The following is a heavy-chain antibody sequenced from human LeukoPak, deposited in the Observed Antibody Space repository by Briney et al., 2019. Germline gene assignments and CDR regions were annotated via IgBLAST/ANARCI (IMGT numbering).Heavy chain of an antibody. CDR3: ARVVYSGYGPKFDF. Sequence: SETLSLTCTVSGGSISSYLLSWIRQPAGKGLGWIGRIYTSGRTNYNPSLKTRVTMSVDTSKNQFSLKLRSVTAADTAVYYCARVVYSGYGPKFDFWGQGTLVTVSS. V-gene: IGHV4-4*07. CDR2: IYTSGRT. J-gene: IGHJ4*02. CDR1: GGSISSYL. D-gene: IGHD5-12*01.